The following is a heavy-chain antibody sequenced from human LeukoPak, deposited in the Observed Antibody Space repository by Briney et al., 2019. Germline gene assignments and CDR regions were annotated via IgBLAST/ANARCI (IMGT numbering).Heavy chain of an antibody. Sequence: GESLKISCKGSGYSFTSYWIGRVRQMPGKGLEWMGIIYPGDSDTRYSPSFQGQVTISADKSISTAYLQWSSLKASDTAMYYCARPIAVAGTDGYYFDYWGQGTLVTVSS. CDR3: ARPIAVAGTDGYYFDY. D-gene: IGHD6-19*01. V-gene: IGHV5-51*01. CDR2: IYPGDSDT. J-gene: IGHJ4*02. CDR1: GYSFTSYW.